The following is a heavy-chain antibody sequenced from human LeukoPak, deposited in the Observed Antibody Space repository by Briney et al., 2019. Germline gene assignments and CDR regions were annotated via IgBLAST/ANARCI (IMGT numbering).Heavy chain of an antibody. Sequence: SVKVSCKASGGTFSSYAISWVRQAPGQGLEWMGGTIPIFGTANYAQKFQGRVTITADKSTSTAYMELSSLRSEDTAVYYCARDRGGSIAAAGTFDYWGQGTLVTVSS. CDR2: TIPIFGTA. D-gene: IGHD6-13*01. CDR1: GGTFSSYA. CDR3: ARDRGGSIAAAGTFDY. J-gene: IGHJ4*02. V-gene: IGHV1-69*06.